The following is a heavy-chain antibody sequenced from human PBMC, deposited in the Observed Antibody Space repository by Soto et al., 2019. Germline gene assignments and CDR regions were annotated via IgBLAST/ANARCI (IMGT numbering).Heavy chain of an antibody. V-gene: IGHV1-46*01. D-gene: IGHD2-2*03. CDR3: ARALDIVVVPAAPLYGMDV. CDR2: INPSGGST. Sequence: GASVKVSYKASGYTFTSYYMHWVRQAPGQGLEWMGIINPSGGSTSYAQKFQGRVTMTRDTSTSTVYMELSSLRSEDTAVYYCARALDIVVVPAAPLYGMDVWGQGTTVTVSS. CDR1: GYTFTSYY. J-gene: IGHJ6*02.